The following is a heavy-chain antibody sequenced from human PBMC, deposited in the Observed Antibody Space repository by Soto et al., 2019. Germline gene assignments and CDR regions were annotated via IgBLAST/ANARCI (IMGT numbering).Heavy chain of an antibody. J-gene: IGHJ4*02. D-gene: IGHD1-26*01. CDR3: AKDRGSNTAPFDY. V-gene: IGHV3-23*01. CDR2: ISGSGGST. CDR1: GFTFSSYA. Sequence: LRLSCAASGFTFSSYAMSWVRQAPGKGLEWVSAISGSGGSTYYADSVKGRFTISRDNPKNTLYLQMNSLRAEDTAVYYCAKDRGSNTAPFDYWGQGTLVTVSS.